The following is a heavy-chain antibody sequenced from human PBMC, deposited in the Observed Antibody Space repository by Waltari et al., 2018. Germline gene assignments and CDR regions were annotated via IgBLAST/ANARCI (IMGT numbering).Heavy chain of an antibody. V-gene: IGHV4-61*09. J-gene: IGHJ4*02. CDR1: GGSISSGSYY. CDR3: ARGGGYCSGGSCYSLAY. Sequence: QVQLQESGPGLVKPSQTLSLTCTVSGGSISSGSYYWSWIRQPAGKGLEWIGYIYTSGSTYYNPSLKSRVTISVDTSKNQFSLKLSSVTAADTAVYYCARGGGYCSGGSCYSLAYWGQGTLVTVSS. CDR2: IYTSGST. D-gene: IGHD2-15*01.